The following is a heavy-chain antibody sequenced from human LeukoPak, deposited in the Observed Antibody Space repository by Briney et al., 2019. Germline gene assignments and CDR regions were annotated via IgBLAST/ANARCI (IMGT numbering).Heavy chain of an antibody. J-gene: IGHJ4*02. V-gene: IGHV3-23*01. D-gene: IGHD6-6*01. CDR1: GFTFRNYG. CDR3: AKRVEYSSSSGGYFDY. CDR2: ITDSGGST. Sequence: GGSLRLSCAASGFTFRNYGMSWVRQAPGKGLEWVSAITDSGGSTYYADSVKGRFTISRDISKNTLYLQMNSLRAEGTAVYYCAKRVEYSSSSGGYFDYWGQGTLVTVSS.